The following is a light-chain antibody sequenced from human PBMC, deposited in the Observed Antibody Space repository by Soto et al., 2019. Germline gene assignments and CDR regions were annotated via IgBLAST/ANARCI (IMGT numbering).Light chain of an antibody. Sequence: IQRTQSQSSLSASLGDRVTITGRASQGFGFSLAWFQQKPGYAHKRLIYAASTLQSGVPSRYSGRGLGTDFTLTVSSLQHAEVATDYSQKYLIQPLTFGGRTRV. CDR3: QKYLIQPLT. CDR1: QGFGFS. V-gene: IGKV1-27*01. CDR2: AAS. J-gene: IGKJ4*01.